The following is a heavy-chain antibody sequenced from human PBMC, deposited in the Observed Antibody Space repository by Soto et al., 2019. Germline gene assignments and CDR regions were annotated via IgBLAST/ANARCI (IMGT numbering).Heavy chain of an antibody. Sequence: PSETLSLTCTVSGGSISSSRCHWGWIRQPPGKGLEWIASIKYSGTTFYNPSLKSRVTISVDTSKNQFSLNLSFVTAADTAVYYCATMGTPATGLYYFDYWGQGTLVTVSS. CDR2: IKYSGTT. J-gene: IGHJ4*02. CDR1: GGSISSSRCH. D-gene: IGHD1-7*01. CDR3: ATMGTPATGLYYFDY. V-gene: IGHV4-39*01.